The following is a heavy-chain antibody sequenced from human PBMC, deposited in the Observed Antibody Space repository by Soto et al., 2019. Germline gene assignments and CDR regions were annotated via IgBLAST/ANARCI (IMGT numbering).Heavy chain of an antibody. CDR2: IYWDDDK. Sequence: QITLKESGPPLVRPTQTLTLTCTFSGFSLSASGVAVAWIRQPPGQALEWLALIYWDDDKRYSPSLNNRLTITKDTSKNQVVLTVTNMDPVDTATYYCEHRHYNGYDWGYFDDWGQGTLVTVSS. J-gene: IGHJ4*02. D-gene: IGHD5-12*01. CDR3: EHRHYNGYDWGYFDD. CDR1: GFSLSASGVA. V-gene: IGHV2-5*02.